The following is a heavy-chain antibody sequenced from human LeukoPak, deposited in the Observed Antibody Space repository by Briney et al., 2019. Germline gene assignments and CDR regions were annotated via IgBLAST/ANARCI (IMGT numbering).Heavy chain of an antibody. CDR3: AREVTVVRGVITINWFDP. Sequence: SVKVSCKASGGTFSSYAISWVRQAPGQGLEWMGGIIPIFGTANYAQKFQGRVTITADKSTSTAYMELGSLRSEDTAVYYCAREVTVVRGVITINWFDPWGQGTLVTVSS. CDR2: IIPIFGTA. CDR1: GGTFSSYA. J-gene: IGHJ5*02. V-gene: IGHV1-69*06. D-gene: IGHD3-10*01.